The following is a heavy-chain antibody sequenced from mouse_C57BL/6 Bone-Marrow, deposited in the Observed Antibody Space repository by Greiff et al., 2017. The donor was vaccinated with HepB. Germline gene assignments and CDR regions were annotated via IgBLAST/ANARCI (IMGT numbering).Heavy chain of an antibody. CDR1: GFSLTSYA. CDR3: ARNYGSSRPMYMDY. CDR2: IWTGGGT. Sequence: QVQLQQSGPGLVAPSQSLSITCTVSGFSLTSYAISWVRQPPGKGLEWLGVIWTGGGTNYNSALKSRLSISKDNSKSQVFLKMNSLQTDDTARYYCARNYGSSRPMYMDYWGQGTSVTVSS. V-gene: IGHV2-9-1*01. J-gene: IGHJ4*01. D-gene: IGHD1-1*01.